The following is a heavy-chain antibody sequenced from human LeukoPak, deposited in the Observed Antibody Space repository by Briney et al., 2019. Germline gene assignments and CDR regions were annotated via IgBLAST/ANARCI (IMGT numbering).Heavy chain of an antibody. V-gene: IGHV3-23*01. CDR3: AKYPTFYYDNSGYYYFDY. J-gene: IGHJ4*02. CDR2: ISGSGVST. Sequence: GGSLRLSCAASGFTFSSYAMSWVRQAPGKGLEWVSIISGSGVSTYHADSVKGRITISRDKSKNTLYLQMNSLRAEDTAVYYCAKYPTFYYDNSGYYYFDYWGQGTLVTVSS. CDR1: GFTFSSYA. D-gene: IGHD3-22*01.